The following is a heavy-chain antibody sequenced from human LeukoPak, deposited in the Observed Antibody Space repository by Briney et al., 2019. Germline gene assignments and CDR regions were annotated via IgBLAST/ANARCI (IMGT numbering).Heavy chain of an antibody. V-gene: IGHV1-18*01. CDR3: ARVNIVVVPAAPPKDNWFDP. J-gene: IGHJ5*02. CDR1: GYTFSSYD. CDR2: ISAYNGNT. Sequence: ASVKVSCKASGYTFSSYDISWVRQAPGQGLEWMGWISAYNGNTNYAQKLQGRVTMTTDTSTSTAYMELRSLRSDDTAVYYCARVNIVVVPAAPPKDNWFDPWGQGTLVTVSS. D-gene: IGHD2-2*01.